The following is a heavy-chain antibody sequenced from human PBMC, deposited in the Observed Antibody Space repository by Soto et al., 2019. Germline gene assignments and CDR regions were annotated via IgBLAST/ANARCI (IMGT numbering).Heavy chain of an antibody. CDR1: GFTFSSYA. J-gene: IGHJ4*02. V-gene: IGHV3-23*01. Sequence: EVQLLESGGGLVQPGGSLRLSCAASGFTFSSYAMSWVRQAPGKGLEWVSAISGSAGSTYYADSVKGRFTISRDNSNNTLYLQMNSLRAENTAVYYCATPPAPRRTTVTTVDYWGQGTLVTVSS. D-gene: IGHD4-17*01. CDR3: ATPPAPRRTTVTTVDY. CDR2: ISGSAGST.